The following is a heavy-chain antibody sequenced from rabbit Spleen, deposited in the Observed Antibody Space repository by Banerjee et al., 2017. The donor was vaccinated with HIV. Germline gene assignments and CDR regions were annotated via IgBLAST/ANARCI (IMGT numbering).Heavy chain of an antibody. Sequence: QSLEESGGDLVKPEGSLTLTCTASGFSFTNKDVMCWVRQAPGKGLEWIGCINSITAKTVYATWAKGRFTISRASSTTVFLQMTSLTAADTATYFCARDPAYSSGSGSAIPYLWGPGTLVTVS. CDR1: GFSFTNKDV. CDR2: INSITAKT. D-gene: IGHD1-1*01. J-gene: IGHJ4*01. V-gene: IGHV1S40*01. CDR3: ARDPAYSSGSGSAIPYL.